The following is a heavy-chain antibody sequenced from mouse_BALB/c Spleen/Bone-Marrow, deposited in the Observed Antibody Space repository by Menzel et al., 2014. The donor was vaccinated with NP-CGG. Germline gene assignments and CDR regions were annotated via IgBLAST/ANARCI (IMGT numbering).Heavy chain of an antibody. CDR2: IYPGDGDT. CDR3: ARGGISVDY. V-gene: IGHV1-80*01. CDR1: GYVFSTYW. Sequence: VQLQQSGAELVRPGSSVKISCKSSGYVFSTYWANWVKQRPGQGPEWIGQIYPGDGDTDFNGKFKDKATLTADESSNTAYMQLSSLTSEDSAVYFCARGGISVDYWGQGTTLPVSS. J-gene: IGHJ2*01.